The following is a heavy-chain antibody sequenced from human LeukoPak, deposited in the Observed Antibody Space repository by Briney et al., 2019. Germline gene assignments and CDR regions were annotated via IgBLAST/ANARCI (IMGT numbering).Heavy chain of an antibody. Sequence: GGSLRLSCAASGFTFSDYYVTWIRQAPGKGLEWVSYISGSGTTKYYAGSVEGRFTVSRDNAKNSLFLQMNSLRSEDTAVYYCARSEGDSSSSGYFDYWGQGTLVTVSS. J-gene: IGHJ4*02. CDR1: GFTFSDYY. CDR3: ARSEGDSSSSGYFDY. CDR2: ISGSGTTK. V-gene: IGHV3-11*04. D-gene: IGHD6-6*01.